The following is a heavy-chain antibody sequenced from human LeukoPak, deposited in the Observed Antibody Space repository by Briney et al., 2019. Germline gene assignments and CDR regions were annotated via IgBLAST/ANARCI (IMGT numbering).Heavy chain of an antibody. CDR2: IYYSGST. V-gene: IGHV4-39*07. CDR1: GGSISSSSYY. Sequence: PSETLSLTCTVSGGSISSSSYYWGWIRQPPGKGLEWIGSIYYSGSTYYNPSLKSRVTISVDTSKNQFSLKVSSVTAADTAVYYCARASNDYGDYIFDYWGQGTLVTVSS. CDR3: ARASNDYGDYIFDY. D-gene: IGHD4-17*01. J-gene: IGHJ4*02.